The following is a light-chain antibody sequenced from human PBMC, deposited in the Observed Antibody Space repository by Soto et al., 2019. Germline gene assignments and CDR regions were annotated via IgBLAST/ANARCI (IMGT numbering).Light chain of an antibody. V-gene: IGKV1-16*02. CDR2: SAS. Sequence: DIHMTQSPSSLSASVGDRVTITCRASQGISNYLGWYQQKPGKAPRSLIYSASSLQSGVPSKFSGSGSGTDFTLTISDMQPDDFATYYCQQYYTYSTFGQGTKVEIK. CDR3: QQYYTYST. CDR1: QGISNY. J-gene: IGKJ1*01.